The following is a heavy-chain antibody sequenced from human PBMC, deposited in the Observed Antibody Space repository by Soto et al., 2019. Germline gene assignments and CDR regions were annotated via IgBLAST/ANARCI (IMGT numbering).Heavy chain of an antibody. CDR1: GFTFTSSA. J-gene: IGHJ4*02. V-gene: IGHV1-58*02. CDR3: EAVNYVFPNPAPTQFYY. Sequence: GGSVKVCCKASGFTFTSSAMQLVRQARGQRLQWIGWIVVGSGNANYAQKFQERVTITRDMSTSTAYMELSSLRSEDTAVYYFEAVNYVFPNPAPTQFYYWGQGTLVTVSS. CDR2: IVVGSGNA. D-gene: IGHD3-16*01.